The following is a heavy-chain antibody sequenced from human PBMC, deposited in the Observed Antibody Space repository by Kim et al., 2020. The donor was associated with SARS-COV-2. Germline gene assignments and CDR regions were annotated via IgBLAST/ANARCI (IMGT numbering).Heavy chain of an antibody. Sequence: SGPTLVNPAQTLTLTCTFSGFSFTTGGVGVTWVRQPPGKALQWLALIYGNDLKWYNPSLKSRLTIAKGTFTNQVALTLTNMGPVDTGTYFCAHDSPGLDGFDDGGQGTTVTVSS. V-gene: IGHV2-5*01. CDR3: AHDSPGLDGFDD. J-gene: IGHJ6*02. CDR2: IYGNDLK. CDR1: GFSFTTGGVG.